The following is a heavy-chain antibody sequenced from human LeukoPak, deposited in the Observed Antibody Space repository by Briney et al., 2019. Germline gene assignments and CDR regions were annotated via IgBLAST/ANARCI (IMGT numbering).Heavy chain of an antibody. D-gene: IGHD2/OR15-2a*01. CDR2: IRYDGSNK. CDR1: GFTFSSYG. V-gene: IGHV3-30*02. CDR3: AKSFYFSYYYYMDV. Sequence: GGSLRLSCAASGFTFSSYGMHWVRQAPGKGLEWVAFIRYDGSNKYYADSVKGRFTISRDNSKNTLYLQMNSLRAEDTAVYYCAKSFYFSYYYYMDVWGKGTTVTISS. J-gene: IGHJ6*03.